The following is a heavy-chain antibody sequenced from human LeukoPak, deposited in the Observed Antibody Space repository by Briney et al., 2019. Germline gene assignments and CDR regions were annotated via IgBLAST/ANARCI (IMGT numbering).Heavy chain of an antibody. CDR1: GGSISSYY. D-gene: IGHD3-22*01. J-gene: IGHJ4*02. V-gene: IGHV4-59*01. CDR3: ARAGIAYYYDSSGYYYFDY. Sequence: SETLSLTCTVSGGSISSYYWSWIRQPPGKGLEWIGYIYYSGSTNYNPSLKSRVTISVDTSKNQFSLKLSSVTAADTAVYYCARAGIAYYYDSSGYYYFDYWGQGTLVTVSS. CDR2: IYYSGST.